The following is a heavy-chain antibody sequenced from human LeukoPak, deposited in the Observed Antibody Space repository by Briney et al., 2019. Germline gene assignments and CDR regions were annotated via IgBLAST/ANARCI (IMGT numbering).Heavy chain of an antibody. CDR3: AIVVVTAIFDY. Sequence: GGSLRLSCAASGFTFSSYAMHWVRQAPGKGLEWVAVISYDGSNKYYADSVKGRFTISRDNSKNTLYLQMNSLRAEDTAVYYCAIVVVTAIFDYWGQGTLVTVSS. CDR2: ISYDGSNK. D-gene: IGHD2-21*02. J-gene: IGHJ4*02. CDR1: GFTFSSYA. V-gene: IGHV3-30-3*01.